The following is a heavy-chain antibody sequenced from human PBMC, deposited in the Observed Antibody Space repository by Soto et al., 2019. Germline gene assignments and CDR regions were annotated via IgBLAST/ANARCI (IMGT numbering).Heavy chain of an antibody. Sequence: ASVKVSCKVSGYTLTELSMHWVRQAPGKGLEWMGGCAPEDGETIYAQKFQGRVTMTEDTSTDTAYMELSSLRSEDTAVYYCATTLISPITYYYDSSGYYSPFDHWGQGTLVTVSS. CDR2: CAPEDGET. CDR3: ATTLISPITYYYDSSGYYSPFDH. CDR1: GYTLTELS. D-gene: IGHD3-22*01. V-gene: IGHV1-24*01. J-gene: IGHJ4*02.